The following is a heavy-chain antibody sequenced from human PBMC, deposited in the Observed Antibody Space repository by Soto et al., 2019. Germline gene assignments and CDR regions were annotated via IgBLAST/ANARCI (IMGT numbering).Heavy chain of an antibody. V-gene: IGHV3-23*01. J-gene: IGHJ4*02. CDR2: ISSSGAGT. D-gene: IGHD2-2*01. Sequence: EVQLLESGGGLVQPGGSLRISCAVSGITFSTHAMSWVRQPPGKGLEWVSAISSSGAGTYYADSVKGRFTISRDNSKNTLSLQTDSLRAEDTAVYYCAPLGGGVVPAAMRYFDSWGQGTLVAFSS. CDR3: APLGGGVVPAAMRYFDS. CDR1: GITFSTHA.